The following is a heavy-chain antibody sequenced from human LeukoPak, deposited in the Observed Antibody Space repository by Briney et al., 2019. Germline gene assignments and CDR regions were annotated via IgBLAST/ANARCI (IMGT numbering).Heavy chain of an antibody. Sequence: PGGSLRLSCAASQFSFSTYWMSWVRQAPGKGLEWVANIKQDEGEKHYVDSVRGRFTISRDNAKNSLYLQMNSLRAEDTAVYYCAREASLNYMDVWGKGTTVTVSS. CDR2: IKQDEGEK. V-gene: IGHV3-7*01. CDR1: QFSFSTYW. J-gene: IGHJ6*03. CDR3: AREASLNYMDV.